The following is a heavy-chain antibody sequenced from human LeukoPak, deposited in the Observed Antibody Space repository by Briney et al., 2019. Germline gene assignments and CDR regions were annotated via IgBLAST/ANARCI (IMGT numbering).Heavy chain of an antibody. V-gene: IGHV1-18*01. Sequence: ASVKVSCKASGYTFTSYGISWVRQAPGQGLEWMGWISAYNGNTNYAQKHQGRVTMTTDTSTSTAYMELRSLRSDDTAVYYCAKDQKPYYYDSSGHPPRYWGQGTLVTVSS. J-gene: IGHJ4*02. CDR1: GYTFTSYG. CDR3: AKDQKPYYYDSSGHPPRY. D-gene: IGHD3-22*01. CDR2: ISAYNGNT.